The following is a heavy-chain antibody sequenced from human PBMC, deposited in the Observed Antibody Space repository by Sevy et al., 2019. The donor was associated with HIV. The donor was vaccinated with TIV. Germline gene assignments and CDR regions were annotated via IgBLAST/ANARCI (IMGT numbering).Heavy chain of an antibody. Sequence: ASVKVACKASGYIFRKYYIHWVRQAPGQGLEWMGIINPGDGTTVYAQKFQDRVTLTTDMSTSTVYMEMSSLRSEDTAFYYCARFSGEYPVSPVDYWGQGTLVTVSS. D-gene: IGHD1-26*01. CDR2: INPGDGTT. J-gene: IGHJ4*02. CDR3: ARFSGEYPVSPVDY. CDR1: GYIFRKYY. V-gene: IGHV1-46*01.